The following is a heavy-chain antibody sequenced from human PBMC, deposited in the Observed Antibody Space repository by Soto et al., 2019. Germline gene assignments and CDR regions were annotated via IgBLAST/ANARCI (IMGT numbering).Heavy chain of an antibody. V-gene: IGHV4-31*03. CDR2: IYYSGST. J-gene: IGHJ6*03. Sequence: QVQLQESGPGLVKPSQTLSLTCTVSGGSISSGGYYWSWIRQHPGKGLEWIGYIYYSGSTYYNPSLKSRVTISVDTSKNQFSLKLSSVTAADTAVYYCAREGYSTVRYYYYMDVWGKRTTVTVSS. D-gene: IGHD3-3*01. CDR3: AREGYSTVRYYYYMDV. CDR1: GGSISSGGYY.